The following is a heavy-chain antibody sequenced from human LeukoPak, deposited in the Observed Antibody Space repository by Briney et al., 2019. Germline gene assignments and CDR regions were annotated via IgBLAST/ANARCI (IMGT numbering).Heavy chain of an antibody. CDR3: ASTTPRTQFAFDI. CDR2: ISSSGRTI. D-gene: IGHD1-26*01. Sequence: GGSLRLSCAASGFTFSSYEMNWVRQAPGKGLQGVSYISSSGRTIHYADSVKGRFTISRDNAKNSLYLQINSLRAEDTAVYYCASTTPRTQFAFDIWGQGTMVTVSS. V-gene: IGHV3-48*03. CDR1: GFTFSSYE. J-gene: IGHJ3*02.